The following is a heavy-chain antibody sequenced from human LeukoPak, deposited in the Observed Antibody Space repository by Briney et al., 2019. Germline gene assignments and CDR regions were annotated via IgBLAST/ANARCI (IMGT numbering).Heavy chain of an antibody. CDR2: IYYTGST. Sequence: PSETLSLTCTVSGGSISSYYWSWIRQPPGKGLEWIGYIYYTGSTNYNPSLKSRVTISVDTSKNQLPLKLSSVTAADTAVYYCVGYSYGSYFDYWGQGTLVTVSS. D-gene: IGHD5-18*01. CDR3: VGYSYGSYFDY. V-gene: IGHV4-59*01. CDR1: GGSISSYY. J-gene: IGHJ4*02.